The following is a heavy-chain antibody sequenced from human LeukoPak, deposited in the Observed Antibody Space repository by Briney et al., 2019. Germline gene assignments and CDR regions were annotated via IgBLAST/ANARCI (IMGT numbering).Heavy chain of an antibody. J-gene: IGHJ6*03. Sequence: ASVKVPCKASGYTFTGYYMHWVRQAPGQGLEWMGWINPNSGGTNYAQKFQGRVTMTRDTSISTAYMELSRLRSDDTAVYYCARAGGYCSGGSCYSISHYYYYYMDVWGKGTTVTVSS. V-gene: IGHV1-2*02. CDR3: ARAGGYCSGGSCYSISHYYYYYMDV. CDR2: INPNSGGT. D-gene: IGHD2-15*01. CDR1: GYTFTGYY.